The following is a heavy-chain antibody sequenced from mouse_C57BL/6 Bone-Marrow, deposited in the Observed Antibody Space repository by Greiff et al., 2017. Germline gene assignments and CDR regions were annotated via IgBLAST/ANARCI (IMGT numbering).Heavy chain of an antibody. CDR1: GYTFTTYP. CDR2: FHPYNDDT. V-gene: IGHV1-47*01. Sequence: QVQLQQSGAELVKPGASVKMSCKASGYTFTTYPIEWMKQNHGKSLEWIGNFHPYNDDTKYNEKFKGKATLTVEKSSSTVYLELSRLTSDDSAVYYCARRDAYYSNYGYAMDYWGQGTSVTVSS. CDR3: ARRDAYYSNYGYAMDY. J-gene: IGHJ4*01. D-gene: IGHD2-5*01.